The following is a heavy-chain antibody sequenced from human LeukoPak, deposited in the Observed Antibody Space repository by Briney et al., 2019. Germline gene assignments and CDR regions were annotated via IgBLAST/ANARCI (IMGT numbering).Heavy chain of an antibody. CDR3: ARDPHSCGYLDAFDI. Sequence: GGSLRLSCAASGFTFSSYSMNWVRQAPGKGLEWVSSISSSSYIYYADSVKGRFTISRDNAKNSLYLQMNSLRAEDTAVYYCARDPHSCGYLDAFDIWGQGTMVTISS. CDR1: GFTFSSYS. CDR2: ISSSSYI. D-gene: IGHD5-18*01. J-gene: IGHJ3*02. V-gene: IGHV3-21*01.